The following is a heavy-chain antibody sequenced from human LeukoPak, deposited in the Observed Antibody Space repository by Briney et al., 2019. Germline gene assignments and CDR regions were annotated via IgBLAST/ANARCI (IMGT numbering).Heavy chain of an antibody. CDR2: INHSGST. V-gene: IGHV4-34*01. CDR3: ARGLRPEKLGHYYDSSGYCPHFDY. J-gene: IGHJ4*02. CDR1: GGSFSGYY. D-gene: IGHD3-22*01. Sequence: SETLSLTCAVYGGSFSGYYWSWIRQPPGKGLEWIGEINHSGSTNYNPSLKSRVTISVDTSKNQFSLKPSSVTAADTAVYYCARGLRPEKLGHYYDSSGYCPHFDYWGQGTLVTVSS.